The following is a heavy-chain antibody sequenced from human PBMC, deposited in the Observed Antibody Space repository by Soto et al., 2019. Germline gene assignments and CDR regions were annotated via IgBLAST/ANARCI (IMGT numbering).Heavy chain of an antibody. CDR3: GKERRGRGWSVCNF. CDR1: GFIFRDYA. D-gene: IGHD6-19*01. Sequence: VQLLESGGGLVQPGGSLRLSCAASGFIFRDYAMNWVRQAPGKGLEWVSDISGSGDSARYADSVKGRFTISRDNSRNKLYLQINSLRVDDTAVYYCGKERRGRGWSVCNFWGQGTLVTVSS. J-gene: IGHJ4*02. CDR2: ISGSGDSA. V-gene: IGHV3-23*01.